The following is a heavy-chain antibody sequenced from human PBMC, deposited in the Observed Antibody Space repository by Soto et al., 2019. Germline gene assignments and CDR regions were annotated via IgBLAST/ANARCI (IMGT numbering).Heavy chain of an antibody. Sequence: GGSLRLSCAASGFTFSSYSMNWVRQAPGKGLEWVSSISSSSSYIYYADSVKGRFTISRDNAKNSLYLQMNSLRAEDTAVYYCARVGRDGYNSLDYWGQGTLVTVSS. CDR2: ISSSSSYI. D-gene: IGHD5-12*01. CDR3: ARVGRDGYNSLDY. J-gene: IGHJ4*02. CDR1: GFTFSSYS. V-gene: IGHV3-21*01.